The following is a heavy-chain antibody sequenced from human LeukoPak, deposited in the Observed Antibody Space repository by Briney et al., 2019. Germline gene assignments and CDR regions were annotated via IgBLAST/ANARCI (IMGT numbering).Heavy chain of an antibody. CDR1: GYSFTSYW. CDR2: IYPGGSEI. D-gene: IGHD3-10*01. J-gene: IGHJ4*02. CDR3: ARAGSGSYMGYFDY. V-gene: IGHV5-51*01. Sequence: GESLKTSWKGSGYSFTSYWIGWGRQMPGKGLEWMGIIYPGGSEIRYSPSFQGQVTLSADKSISTAYLQWSSLKASDTAMYYCARAGSGSYMGYFDYWGQGTLVTVSS.